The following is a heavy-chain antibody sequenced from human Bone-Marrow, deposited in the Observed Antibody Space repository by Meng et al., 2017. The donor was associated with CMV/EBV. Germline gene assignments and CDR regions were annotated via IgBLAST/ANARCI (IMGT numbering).Heavy chain of an antibody. CDR3: AKESGSYSAFDI. Sequence: GESLKISCAASGFTFSSYGMHWVRQAPGKGLEWVAFIRYDGSNKFYADSVKDRFTISRDNSKNTLYLQMNSLRAEDTAVYYCAKESGSYSAFDIWGQGTMVTVSS. CDR2: IRYDGSNK. V-gene: IGHV3-30*02. J-gene: IGHJ3*02. D-gene: IGHD1-26*01. CDR1: GFTFSSYG.